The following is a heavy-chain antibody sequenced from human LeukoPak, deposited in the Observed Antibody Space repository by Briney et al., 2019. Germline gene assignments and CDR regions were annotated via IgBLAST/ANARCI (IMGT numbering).Heavy chain of an antibody. V-gene: IGHV1-69*13. J-gene: IGHJ4*02. CDR3: AKDQRWESPHYLDS. CDR2: IIPIFGTA. CDR1: GGTFSSYA. D-gene: IGHD1-26*01. Sequence: SVKVSCKASGGTFSSYAISWVRQAPGQGLEWMGGIIPIFGTANYAQRFQGRVTITADESTSTAYMELSSLRSEDTAVYYCAKDQRWESPHYLDSWGQGTLVTVSS.